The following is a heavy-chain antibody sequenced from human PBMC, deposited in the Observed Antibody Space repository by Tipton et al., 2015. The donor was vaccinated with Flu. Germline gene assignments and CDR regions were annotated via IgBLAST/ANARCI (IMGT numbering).Heavy chain of an antibody. D-gene: IGHD6-19*01. CDR1: GFTFISHS. CDR2: ISTSSKYI. CDR3: ARGEWLIPAEYFQH. Sequence: SLRLSCAASGFTFISHSMNWVRQAPGKGLEWVASISTSSKYIYYADSVKGRFTISRDNGRNSVYLQMNSLRVEDTAVYYCARGEWLIPAEYFQHWGQGALVTVSA. V-gene: IGHV3-21*06. J-gene: IGHJ1*01.